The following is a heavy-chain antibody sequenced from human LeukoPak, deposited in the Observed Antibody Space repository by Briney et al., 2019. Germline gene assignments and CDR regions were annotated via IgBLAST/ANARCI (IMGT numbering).Heavy chain of an antibody. D-gene: IGHD2-15*01. Sequence: SETLSLTCTVSGGSISSHYWSWIRQPPGKGLEWIGYIYYSGSTNYNPSLKSRVTISVDTSKNQFSLKLSSVTAADTAVYYCATNGGGSPYCMDVWGKGTTVTVSS. CDR1: GGSISSHY. J-gene: IGHJ6*03. V-gene: IGHV4-59*11. CDR2: IYYSGST. CDR3: ATNGGGSPYCMDV.